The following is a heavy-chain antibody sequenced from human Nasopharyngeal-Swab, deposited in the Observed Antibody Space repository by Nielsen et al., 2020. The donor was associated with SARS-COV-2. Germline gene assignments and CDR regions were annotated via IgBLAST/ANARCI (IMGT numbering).Heavy chain of an antibody. V-gene: IGHV3-43*01. CDR3: AKGVHYMSNFHTPPSDH. J-gene: IGHJ4*02. Sequence: GGSLRLSCVASGFTFDDYGLHWVRQVPGKGLEWVSLISWDGVNTYYADSVKGRFTISRDNSRNSLFLQMNSLKTEDTALYYCAKGVHYMSNFHTPPSDHWGQGTPVTVSS. CDR1: GFTFDDYG. CDR2: ISWDGVNT. D-gene: IGHD3-10*01.